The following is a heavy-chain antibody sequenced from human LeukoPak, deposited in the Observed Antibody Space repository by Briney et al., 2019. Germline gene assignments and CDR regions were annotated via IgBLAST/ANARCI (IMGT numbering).Heavy chain of an antibody. CDR1: GGTFSSYA. CDR3: AGKEYYFGSGRENWFDP. CDR2: IIPILGIA. D-gene: IGHD3-10*01. V-gene: IGHV1-69*04. J-gene: IGHJ5*02. Sequence: GSSVKVSCKASGGTFSSYAISWVRQAPGQGRAWMGRIIPILGIANYAQKFQGRVTITSDKSTSTAYMELSSLRSEDKAVYYCAGKEYYFGSGRENWFDPWGQGTLGTVSS.